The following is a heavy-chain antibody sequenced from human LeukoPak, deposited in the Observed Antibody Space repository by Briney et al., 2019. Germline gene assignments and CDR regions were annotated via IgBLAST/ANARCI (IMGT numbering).Heavy chain of an antibody. V-gene: IGHV3-66*01. J-gene: IGHJ4*02. Sequence: QPGGSLRLSCAASGFTVSRNYMSWVRQAPGKGLEWVSVIYSGGSTHYADSVKGRFTISRDNSKNTLYLQMNSLRPEDTAVYYCAKDFSSSWYVVHSWGQGTLVTVSS. CDR1: GFTVSRNY. CDR2: IYSGGST. CDR3: AKDFSSSWYVVHS. D-gene: IGHD6-13*01.